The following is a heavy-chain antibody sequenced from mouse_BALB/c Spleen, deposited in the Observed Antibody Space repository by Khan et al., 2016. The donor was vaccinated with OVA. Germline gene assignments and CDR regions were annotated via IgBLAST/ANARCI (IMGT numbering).Heavy chain of an antibody. CDR1: GYSITSDYA. CDR3: ARGRTD. CDR2: ISYSGSS. V-gene: IGHV3-2*02. Sequence: VQLKESGPGLVKPSQSLSLTCTVTGYSITSDYAWNWIRQFPGNKLEWMGYISYSGSSSYHPSLKSRISITRDTSKNQFFLQLNSVTTEDTATYYCARGRTDWGQGTSVTVSS. J-gene: IGHJ4*01.